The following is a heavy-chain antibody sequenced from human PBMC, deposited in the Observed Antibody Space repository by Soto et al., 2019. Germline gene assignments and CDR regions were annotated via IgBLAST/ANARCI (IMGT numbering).Heavy chain of an antibody. CDR1: GGSISGSSYY. D-gene: IGHD3-22*01. J-gene: IGHJ5*02. V-gene: IGHV4-39*07. Sequence: SETLSLTCTVSGGSISGSSYYWGWIRQPPGKGLEWIGSIYYSGSTNYNPSLKSRVTISVDTSKNQFSLKLSSVTAADTAVYYCARSLTYYYDSSGQFWFDPWGQGTLVTVSS. CDR3: ARSLTYYYDSSGQFWFDP. CDR2: IYYSGST.